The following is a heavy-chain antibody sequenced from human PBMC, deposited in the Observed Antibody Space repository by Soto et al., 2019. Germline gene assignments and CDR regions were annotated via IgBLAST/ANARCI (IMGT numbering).Heavy chain of an antibody. J-gene: IGHJ3*02. Sequence: GGSLGLSCAASGFTFSSYGMHWVRQAPGKGLEWVAVIWYDGSNQYYADSVKGRVNIVSDNSKNTLSLQMNSLRAEDTAVYYCARYQFSGAYGAFDIWGQGTMVTVSS. CDR1: GFTFSSYG. V-gene: IGHV3-33*01. CDR2: IWYDGSNQ. CDR3: ARYQFSGAYGAFDI. D-gene: IGHD7-27*01.